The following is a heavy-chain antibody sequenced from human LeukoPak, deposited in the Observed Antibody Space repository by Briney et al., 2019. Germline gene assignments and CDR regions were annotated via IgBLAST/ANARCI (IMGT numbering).Heavy chain of an antibody. V-gene: IGHV4-59*08. Sequence: SETLSLTCTVSGGSIRSSYWNWIRQSPGKGLQWIGSIHHSGSRSLNPSLESRVTVSVDTSKNQFSLRLRSVTAADTAMYYCARRGHARGSARGWEFDLWGRGTLVTVSS. CDR1: GGSIRSSY. CDR3: ARRGHARGSARGWEFDL. J-gene: IGHJ2*01. CDR2: IHHSGSR. D-gene: IGHD1-26*01.